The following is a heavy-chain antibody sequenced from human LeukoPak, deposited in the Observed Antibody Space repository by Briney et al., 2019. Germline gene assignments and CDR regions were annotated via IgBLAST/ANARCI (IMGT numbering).Heavy chain of an antibody. CDR3: VRASSLRGLVGYYFDS. Sequence: KPGASVKVSCKASGYSFSSHDINWVRQATGQGLEWMGWMNPKSGNTDHAQKFQGRVTMSRNTSISVAYLELRSLRSEDTAVYFCVRASSLRGLVGYYFDSWGREPRSPSSQ. V-gene: IGHV1-8*01. J-gene: IGHJ4*02. D-gene: IGHD3-16*02. CDR2: MNPKSGNT. CDR1: GYSFSSHD.